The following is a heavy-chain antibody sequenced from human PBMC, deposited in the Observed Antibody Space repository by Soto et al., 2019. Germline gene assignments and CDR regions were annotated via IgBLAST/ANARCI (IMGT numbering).Heavy chain of an antibody. CDR1: GGSISSVGHY. J-gene: IGHJ4*02. CDR3: ARGGDEYYFDY. CDR2: IYYSGST. Sequence: LSLTCTVSGGSISSVGHYWSWIRQHPVKGLEWIGYIYYSGSTFYNPSLKSRVSISLDTSKNRFSLKLTSVSVPDTALYYCARGGDEYYFDYWGQGTLVTVSS. V-gene: IGHV4-31*02. D-gene: IGHD3-10*01.